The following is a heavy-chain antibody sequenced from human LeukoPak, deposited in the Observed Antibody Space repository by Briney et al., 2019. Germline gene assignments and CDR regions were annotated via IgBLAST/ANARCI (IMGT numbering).Heavy chain of an antibody. Sequence: ASVKVSCKASGYTFTSYAMHWVRQAPGQRLEWMGWINAGNGDTKYSQKFQGRVTITRDTSASTAYMELSSLRSEDTAVYYCARGRYFDWLDYYYGMDVWGKGPRSPSPQ. CDR2: INAGNGDT. CDR1: GYTFTSYA. CDR3: ARGRYFDWLDYYYGMDV. J-gene: IGHJ6*01. D-gene: IGHD3-9*01. V-gene: IGHV1-3*01.